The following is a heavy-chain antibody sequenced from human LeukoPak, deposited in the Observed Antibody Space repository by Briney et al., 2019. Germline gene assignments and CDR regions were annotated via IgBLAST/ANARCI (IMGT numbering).Heavy chain of an antibody. CDR1: GGTFGSYA. CDR3: ARDPEEGAFDI. Sequence: ASVKVSCKASGGTFGSYAISWVRQAPGQGLEWMGGIIPIFGTANYAQKFQGRVTITTDESTSTAYMELSSLRSEDTAVYYCARDPEEGAFDIWGQGTMVTVSS. J-gene: IGHJ3*02. V-gene: IGHV1-69*05. CDR2: IIPIFGTA.